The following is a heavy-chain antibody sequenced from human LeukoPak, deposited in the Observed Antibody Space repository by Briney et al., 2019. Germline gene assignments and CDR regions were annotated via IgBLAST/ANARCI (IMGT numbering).Heavy chain of an antibody. CDR2: IIPIFGTA. D-gene: IGHD6-19*01. Sequence: GASVKVSCKASGGTFSSYAISWVRQAPRQGLEWMGGIIPIFGTANYAQKFQGRVTITADESTSTAYMELSSLRSEDTAVYYCARDLRDSSGWDYWGQGTLVTVSS. V-gene: IGHV1-69*13. CDR3: ARDLRDSSGWDY. CDR1: GGTFSSYA. J-gene: IGHJ4*02.